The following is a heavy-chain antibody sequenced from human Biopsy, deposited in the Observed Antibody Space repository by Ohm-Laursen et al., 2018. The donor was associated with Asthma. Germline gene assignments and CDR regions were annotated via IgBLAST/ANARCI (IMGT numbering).Heavy chain of an antibody. Sequence: LSLTCAASGFTFSSYAMSWVRQAPGKGLEWVSAISGSGGSTYYADSVKGRFTISRDNSKNTLYLQMNSLRAEDTAVYYCARGGYCTSPTCPWGRYATDVWGQGTTVTVSS. CDR1: GFTFSSYA. D-gene: IGHD2-2*01. CDR2: ISGSGGST. V-gene: IGHV3-23*01. CDR3: ARGGYCTSPTCPWGRYATDV. J-gene: IGHJ6*02.